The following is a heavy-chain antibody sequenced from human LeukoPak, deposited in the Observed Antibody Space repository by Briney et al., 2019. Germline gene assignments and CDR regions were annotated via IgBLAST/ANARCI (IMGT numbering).Heavy chain of an antibody. J-gene: IGHJ4*02. CDR3: AKDISYSSSSQFDY. CDR2: IRYDGSNK. D-gene: IGHD6-6*01. CDR1: GFTFSSYG. Sequence: GGSLSLSCAATGFTFSSYGMHWVRQASGKGLEGVAFIRYDGSNKYYADSVKGRFTISRDNAKNSLYLQMNSLRAEDMALYYCAKDISYSSSSQFDYWGQGTLVTVSS. V-gene: IGHV3-30*02.